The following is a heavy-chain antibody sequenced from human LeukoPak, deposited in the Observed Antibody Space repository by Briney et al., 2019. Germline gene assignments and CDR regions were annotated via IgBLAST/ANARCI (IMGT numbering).Heavy chain of an antibody. J-gene: IGHJ4*02. CDR2: IYYSGST. Sequence: PSETLSLTCTVSGGSISSYYWSWIRQPPRKGLEWIGYIYYSGSTNYNPSLKSRVTISVDTSKNQFSLKLSSVTAADTAVYYCARWATREVATAFDYWGQGTLVTVSS. CDR1: GGSISSYY. CDR3: ARWATREVATAFDY. D-gene: IGHD5-12*01. V-gene: IGHV4-59*01.